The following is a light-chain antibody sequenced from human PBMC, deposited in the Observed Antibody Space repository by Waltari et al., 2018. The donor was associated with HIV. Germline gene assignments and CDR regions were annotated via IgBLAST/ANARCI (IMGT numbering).Light chain of an antibody. V-gene: IGLV1-51*01. CDR2: YNN. J-gene: IGLJ7*02. CDR3: GTWDSSLSAAV. CDR1: SSNIGKNY. Sequence: QSVLTQPPSVSAAPRQKVTIPCSGSSSNIGKNYVSWYQQLPGTAPTRLIYYNNKRPSGIPDRFSGSKSGTSATLGITGLQTGDEADYYCGTWDSSLSAAVFGGGTQLTAL.